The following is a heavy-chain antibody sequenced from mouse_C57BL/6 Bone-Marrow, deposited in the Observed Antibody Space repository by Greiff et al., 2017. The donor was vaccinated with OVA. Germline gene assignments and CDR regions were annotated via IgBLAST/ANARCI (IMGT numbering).Heavy chain of an antibody. J-gene: IGHJ2*01. CDR2: IDPSDSYT. Sequence: VQLQQPGAELVKPGASVKLSCKASGYTFTSYWMQWVKQRPGQGLEWIGEIDPSDSYTNYNQKFKGKATLTVDTSSSTAYMQLSSLTSEDSAVYYCARDFSSYYYGSSLYYFDYWGQGTTLTVSS. D-gene: IGHD1-1*01. V-gene: IGHV1-50*01. CDR1: GYTFTSYW. CDR3: ARDFSSYYYGSSLYYFDY.